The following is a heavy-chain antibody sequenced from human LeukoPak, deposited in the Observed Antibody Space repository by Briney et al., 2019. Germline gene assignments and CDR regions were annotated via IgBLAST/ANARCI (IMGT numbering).Heavy chain of an antibody. D-gene: IGHD6-13*01. CDR1: GSSVSSGSYY. V-gene: IGHV4-61*01. CDR3: AREKAAGRLI. Sequence: PSETLSLTCTVSGSSVSSGSYYWSWIRQPPGKGLEWIGYIYYSGSTNYNPSLKSRVTISVDTSKNQFSLKLSSVTAADTAVYYCAREKAAGRLIWGQGTMVTVSS. CDR2: IYYSGST. J-gene: IGHJ3*02.